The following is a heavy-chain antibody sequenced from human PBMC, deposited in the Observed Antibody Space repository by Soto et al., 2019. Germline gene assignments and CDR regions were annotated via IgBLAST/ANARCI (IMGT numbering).Heavy chain of an antibody. CDR1: GFTFGDYT. V-gene: IGHV3-43*01. D-gene: IGHD1-26*01. J-gene: IGHJ4*02. CDR2: ISWDGGST. CDR3: SKAPGTPTDYYFDY. Sequence: EVQLVESGGVVVQPGGSLRLSCAASGFTFGDYTMHWVRQAPGKGLEWVSLISWDGGSTYYADSVKGRFTISRDNSKNSRYLQMNSLRTEDTGLDYYSKAPGTPTDYYFDYWGQGTLVTVSS.